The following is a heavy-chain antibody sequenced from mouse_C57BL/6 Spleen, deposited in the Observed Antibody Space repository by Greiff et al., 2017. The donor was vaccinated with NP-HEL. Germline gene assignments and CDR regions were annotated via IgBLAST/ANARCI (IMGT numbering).Heavy chain of an antibody. CDR1: GYAFSSSW. CDR2: SYPGDGDT. V-gene: IGHV1-82*01. CDR3: ARAGSDWYFDV. J-gene: IGHJ1*03. Sequence: QVQLKESGPELVKPGASVKISCKASGYAFSSSWMNWVKQRPGKGLEWIGRSYPGDGDTNYNGKFKGKATLTADKSSSTAYMQLSSLTSEDSAVYFCARAGSDWYFDVWGTGTTVTVSS.